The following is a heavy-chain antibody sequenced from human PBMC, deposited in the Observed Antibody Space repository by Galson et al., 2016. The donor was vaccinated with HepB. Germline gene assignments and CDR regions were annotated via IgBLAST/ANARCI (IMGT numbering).Heavy chain of an antibody. CDR3: ARDSRRDYFSGSSAFDY. D-gene: IGHD3-10*01. Sequence: SVKVSCKASGYTFTNYGISWVRQAPGQGLEWMGWISVYKGDRNTNYAQKFKGRVTMTIDTSTSTAYMELRSLRSDDTAVYYCARDSRRDYFSGSSAFDYWCQGTLVTVSS. J-gene: IGHJ4*02. V-gene: IGHV1-18*04. CDR1: GYTFTNYG. CDR2: ISVYKGDRNT.